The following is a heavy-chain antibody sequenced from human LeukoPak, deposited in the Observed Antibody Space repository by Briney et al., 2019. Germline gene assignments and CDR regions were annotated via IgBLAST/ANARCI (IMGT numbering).Heavy chain of an antibody. J-gene: IGHJ4*02. CDR1: GFTFSSYP. Sequence: VGSLRLSCAASGFTFSSYPMTWVRQAPGEGLEWVSTISGSGDTSFYADSVKGRFTISRDSSRNTLYLQMNSLTAEDTTVYYCVKAPLRGYYFWSGLSSFDCWGQGTLVTVSS. CDR2: ISGSGDTS. V-gene: IGHV3-23*01. CDR3: VKAPLRGYYFWSGLSSFDC. D-gene: IGHD3-3*01.